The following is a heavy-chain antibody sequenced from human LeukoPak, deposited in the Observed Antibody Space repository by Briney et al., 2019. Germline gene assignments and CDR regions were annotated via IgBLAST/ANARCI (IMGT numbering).Heavy chain of an antibody. J-gene: IGHJ6*02. D-gene: IGHD5-18*01. CDR3: ARDGGYSYGSYGMDV. V-gene: IGHV3-48*01. Sequence: GGSLRLSCAASGFTFSSYSMNWVRQAPGKGLEWVSYSSYSSSTILYADSVKGRFTISRDNSKNTLYLQMNSLRAEDTAVYYCARDGGYSYGSYGMDVWGQGTTVTVSS. CDR2: SSYSSSTI. CDR1: GFTFSSYS.